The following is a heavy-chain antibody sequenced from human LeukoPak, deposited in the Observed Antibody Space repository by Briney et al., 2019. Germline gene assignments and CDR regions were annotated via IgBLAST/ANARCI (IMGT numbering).Heavy chain of an antibody. CDR3: ARVVYDFWSGYHDAFDI. J-gene: IGHJ3*02. Sequence: PGGSLRLSCAASGFTFSSYWMHWVRQAPGKGLVWVSRINSDGSSTSYADSVKGRFTTSRDNAKNTLYLQMNSLRAEDTAVYYCARVVYDFWSGYHDAFDIWGQGTMVTVSS. V-gene: IGHV3-74*01. CDR1: GFTFSSYW. CDR2: INSDGSST. D-gene: IGHD3-3*01.